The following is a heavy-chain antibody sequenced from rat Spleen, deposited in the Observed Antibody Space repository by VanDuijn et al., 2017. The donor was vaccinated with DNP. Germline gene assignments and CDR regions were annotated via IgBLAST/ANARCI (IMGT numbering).Heavy chain of an antibody. J-gene: IGHJ3*01. V-gene: IGHV4-2*01. Sequence: EVKLVESGGGLVQPGRSLKLSCAPSGFNFNDYWMGWVRQAPGKGLEWIGEINKDSSTINYSPSLKDKFTISRDNAQNTRYLQMSKLGSEDTAIYYCARLGWHGWFAYWGQGTLVTVSS. CDR3: ARLGWHGWFAY. CDR2: INKDSSTI. D-gene: IGHD1-11*01. CDR1: GFNFNDYW.